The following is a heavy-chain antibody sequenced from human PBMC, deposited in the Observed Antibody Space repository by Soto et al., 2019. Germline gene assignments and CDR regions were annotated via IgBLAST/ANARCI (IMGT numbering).Heavy chain of an antibody. V-gene: IGHV4-39*07. CDR1: GGSISSSSYY. J-gene: IGHJ5*02. D-gene: IGHD2-2*01. CDR3: ATRPTQIVVTLLPFPS. CDR2: ISYSGRT. Sequence: SETLSLTCTVSGGSISSSSYYWGWIRQPPGKGLEWIGSISYSGRTYYNPSLKSRVTISVDTSKNQFSLKLSSVTAADTAVYYCATRPTQIVVTLLPFPSWGQGTPVTVSS.